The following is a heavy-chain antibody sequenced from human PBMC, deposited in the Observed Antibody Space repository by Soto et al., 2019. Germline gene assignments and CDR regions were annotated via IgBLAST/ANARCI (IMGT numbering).Heavy chain of an antibody. CDR2: IYYSGNT. J-gene: IGHJ5*02. CDR3: ARGLEFGYWFDP. Sequence: QVQLQESGPGLVKPSQTLSLTCTVSGGSISNIDYYWSWIRQPPGKGLEWIGYIYYSGNTYYNPPLKSRANISLDTSKNQFSLKLSSVTAADTAVYYCARGLEFGYWFDPWGQGTLVTVSS. CDR1: GGSISNIDYY. D-gene: IGHD6-25*01. V-gene: IGHV4-30-4*01.